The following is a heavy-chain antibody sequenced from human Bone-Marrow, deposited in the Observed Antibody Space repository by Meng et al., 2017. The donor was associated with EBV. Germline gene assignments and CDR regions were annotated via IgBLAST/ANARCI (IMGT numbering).Heavy chain of an antibody. V-gene: IGHV4-39*01. CDR3: ARHDRLGDYGVS. CDR1: GCGLCRSSYY. CDR2: SYYSGGT. Sequence: GPAWVQPSATLSLHASASGCGLCRSSYYWGGTRHPPGKGLEWIDSSYYSGGTYHNPSLKSRVTISVDTSKNQFSLKLNSVTAADTAVYFCARHDRLGDYGVSWGQGTLVTVSS. J-gene: IGHJ5*02. D-gene: IGHD4-17*01.